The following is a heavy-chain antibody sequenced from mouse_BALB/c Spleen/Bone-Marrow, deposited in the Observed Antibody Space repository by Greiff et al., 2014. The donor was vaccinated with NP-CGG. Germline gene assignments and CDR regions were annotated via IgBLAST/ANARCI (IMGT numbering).Heavy chain of an antibody. CDR1: GYSFTGYT. J-gene: IGHJ3*01. D-gene: IGHD1-1*01. Sequence: DVKLQESGPELVKPGASMKISCKASGYSFTGYTMNWVKQSHGKNLEWIGLINPYNGGTSYNQKFKGKATLTVDKSSSTAYMELLSLTSEDSAVYYCARGDYYGSSSFAYWGQGTLVTVSA. V-gene: IGHV1-18*01. CDR3: ARGDYYGSSSFAY. CDR2: INPYNGGT.